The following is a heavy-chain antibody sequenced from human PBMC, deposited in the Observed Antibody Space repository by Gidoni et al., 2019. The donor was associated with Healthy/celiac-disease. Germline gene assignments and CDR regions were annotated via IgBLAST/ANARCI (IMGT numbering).Heavy chain of an antibody. CDR1: GGSISSYY. CDR2: IYYSGST. J-gene: IGHJ3*02. V-gene: IGHV4-59*01. Sequence: QVQLQESGPGLVKPSETLSLTCTVSGGSISSYYWSWIRQPPGKGLEWIGYIYYSGSTNYNPSLKSRVTISVDTSKNQFSLKLSSVTAADTAVYYCARGTRWYYGSGEMDAFDIWGQGTMVTVSS. D-gene: IGHD3-10*01. CDR3: ARGTRWYYGSGEMDAFDI.